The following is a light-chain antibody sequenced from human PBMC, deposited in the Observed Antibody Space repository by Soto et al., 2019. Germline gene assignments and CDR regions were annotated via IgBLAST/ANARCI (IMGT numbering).Light chain of an antibody. CDR2: GAS. Sequence: EIVMTQSPATLSVSPGERATLSCRASQSVSGKLAWYQQKPGQAPRLLIYGASTRATGIPARFSGSGSGTAFTLTISSLQSEDFAVYYCQQYNNWPPTFGQGTKVEIK. CDR3: QQYNNWPPT. V-gene: IGKV3D-15*01. J-gene: IGKJ1*01. CDR1: QSVSGK.